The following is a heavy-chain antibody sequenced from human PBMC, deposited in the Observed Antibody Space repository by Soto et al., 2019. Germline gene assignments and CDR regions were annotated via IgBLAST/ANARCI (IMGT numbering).Heavy chain of an antibody. CDR2: IYWNDDK. CDR1: GFSLSTRALG. J-gene: IGHJ3*01. V-gene: IGHV2-5*01. Sequence: QITLKESGPTVVNPTQTLTLTCTFSGFSLSTRALGVGWIRQPPGKALEWLALIYWNDDKRYSPSLQNRLTITKDTSRNHVVLTLTNMDPVDTATYYCAHRHDLHGFDVWGQGTIVTVSS. CDR3: AHRHDLHGFDV. D-gene: IGHD3-16*01.